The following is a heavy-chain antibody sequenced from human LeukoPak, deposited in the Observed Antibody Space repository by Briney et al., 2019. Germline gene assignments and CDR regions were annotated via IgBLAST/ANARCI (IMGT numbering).Heavy chain of an antibody. V-gene: IGHV1-2*02. CDR3: ARGGPAYYDFWSGYYSFDY. J-gene: IGHJ4*02. CDR2: INPNSGGT. CDR1: GYTFTGYY. Sequence: ASVKVSCKASGYTFTGYYMHWVRQAPGQGLEWMGWINPNSGGTNYAQKFQGRVTMTRDTSIGTAYMELSRLRSDDTAVYYCARGGPAYYDFWSGYYSFDYWGQGTLVTVSS. D-gene: IGHD3-3*01.